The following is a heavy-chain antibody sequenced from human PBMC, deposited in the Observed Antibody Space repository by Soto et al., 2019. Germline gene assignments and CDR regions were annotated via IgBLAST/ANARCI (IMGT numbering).Heavy chain of an antibody. CDR3: ARVLGGSGSPVDY. CDR2: IRGGGGGT. Sequence: GGSLRLSCAASGFTFSSFAMSWVRPAPGKGLEWVSAIRGGGGGTYYADSVKGRFTISRDNSKNTQYLQMNSLRAEDTAVYYCARVLGGSGSPVDYWGQGTLVTVSS. J-gene: IGHJ4*02. CDR1: GFTFSSFA. D-gene: IGHD2-15*01. V-gene: IGHV3-23*01.